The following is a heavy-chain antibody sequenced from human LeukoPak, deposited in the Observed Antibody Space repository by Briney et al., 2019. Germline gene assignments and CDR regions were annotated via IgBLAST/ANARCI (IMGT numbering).Heavy chain of an antibody. CDR2: ISGSGGST. CDR3: AKEYSITIFGVVQNFPIGY. Sequence: PGGSLRLSCAACGFTFSSYAMSWVRQAPGKGLEWVSAISGSGGSTYYADSVKGRFTISRDNSKNTLYLQMNSLRAEDTAVYYCAKEYSITIFGVVQNFPIGYWGQGTLVTVSS. V-gene: IGHV3-23*01. D-gene: IGHD3-3*01. J-gene: IGHJ4*02. CDR1: GFTFSSYA.